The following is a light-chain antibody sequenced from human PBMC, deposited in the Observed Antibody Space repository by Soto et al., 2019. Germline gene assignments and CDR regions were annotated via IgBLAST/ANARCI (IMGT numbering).Light chain of an antibody. CDR3: CSFAGSTTFYV. V-gene: IGLV2-23*01. Sequence: QSVLTQPASVSGSPGQSITISCTGTSSDVGSSNLVSWYQQHPGKAPKLIIYEGSRRPSGVSGRFSGSKSGNTASLTISGLQAEDEADYYCCSFAGSTTFYVFGTGTKV. CDR2: EGS. J-gene: IGLJ1*01. CDR1: SSDVGSSNL.